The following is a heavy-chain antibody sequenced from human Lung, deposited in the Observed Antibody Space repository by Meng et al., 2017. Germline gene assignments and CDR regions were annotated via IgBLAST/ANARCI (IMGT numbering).Heavy chain of an antibody. CDR2: IDPNNDHT. CDR1: GYTFAADW. J-gene: IGHJ4*02. CDR3: ARDEDISAAGKLFGDY. V-gene: IGHV1-2*06. Sequence: QGQLVHSGPEVKKPGASVKLSCKPSGYTFAADWIHWLRQAPGQGLEWMGRIDPNNDHTQYAQNFQGRVTMTSDTSISTVYMELNGLRSDDTAVYYCARDEDISAAGKLFGDYWGQGTLVTVSS. D-gene: IGHD6-13*01.